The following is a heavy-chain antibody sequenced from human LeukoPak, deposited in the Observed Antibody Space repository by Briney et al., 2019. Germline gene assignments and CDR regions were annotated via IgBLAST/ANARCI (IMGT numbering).Heavy chain of an antibody. J-gene: IGHJ4*02. V-gene: IGHV1-46*01. D-gene: IGHD1-26*01. CDR2: VNPSGGST. Sequence: ASVKLSCKASGYTFTSYYLHWVRQAPGQGLEWMGMVNPSGGSTSYAQKFQGRVTMTRDTSTTTVYMELSSLRSDDTAVFYCARRHKHYYQIDYWGRGTLVTVSS. CDR3: ARRHKHYYQIDY. CDR1: GYTFTSYY.